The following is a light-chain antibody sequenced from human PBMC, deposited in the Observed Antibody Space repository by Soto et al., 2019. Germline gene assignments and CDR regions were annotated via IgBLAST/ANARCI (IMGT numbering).Light chain of an antibody. CDR3: QQRSNWPSGLT. Sequence: EIVMTQSPGTLSLSPGEAATLSCRASQSVSGNYLAWYQQKPGQSPRLVIYDASSRATGIPDRFSGSGSGTDFTLTISRLEPEDFAVYYCQQRSNWPSGLTFGGGTKVEIK. V-gene: IGKV3D-20*02. CDR2: DAS. J-gene: IGKJ4*01. CDR1: QSVSGNY.